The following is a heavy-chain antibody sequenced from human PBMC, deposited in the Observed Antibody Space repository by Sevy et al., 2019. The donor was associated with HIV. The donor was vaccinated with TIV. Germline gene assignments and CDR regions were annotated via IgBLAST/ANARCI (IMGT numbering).Heavy chain of an antibody. D-gene: IGHD3-10*01. CDR1: GFTFSNYW. Sequence: GGSLRLSCVASGFTFSNYWMSWVRQAPGKGLEWVANIKQDGSERYYVDSVKGRFTISRDNAKNSLYLQMHSLRAEDTAVYYCAINCLTMVRGIIITIGAFDIWGQGTMVTVSS. CDR2: IKQDGSER. V-gene: IGHV3-7*01. J-gene: IGHJ3*02. CDR3: AINCLTMVRGIIITIGAFDI.